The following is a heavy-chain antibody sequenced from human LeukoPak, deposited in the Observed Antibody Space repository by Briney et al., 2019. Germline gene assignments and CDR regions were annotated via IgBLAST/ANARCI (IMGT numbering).Heavy chain of an antibody. D-gene: IGHD1/OR15-1a*01. Sequence: GGSLTLSCAASGFTFSIYCMHGVPDAPEKGGLCVSRIYSDGSSTSYADSVKGRFNISRDNAKNTLYLQMNTLRVEDTAVYYCARDPSGSSTTSFDYWGQGTLVTVSS. V-gene: IGHV3-74*01. CDR1: GFTFSIYC. CDR2: IYSDGSST. J-gene: IGHJ4*02. CDR3: ARDPSGSSTTSFDY.